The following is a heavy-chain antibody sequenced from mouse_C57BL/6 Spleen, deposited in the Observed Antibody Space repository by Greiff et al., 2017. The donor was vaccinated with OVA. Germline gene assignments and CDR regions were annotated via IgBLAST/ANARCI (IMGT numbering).Heavy chain of an antibody. CDR2: ISSGSSTI. V-gene: IGHV5-17*01. D-gene: IGHD1-1*01. CDR1: GFTFSDYG. J-gene: IGHJ1*03. Sequence: EVKLVESGGGLVKPGGSLKLSCAASGFTFSDYGMHWVRQAPEKGLEWVAYISSGSSTIYYADTVKGRFTFTSDNAKNTLFLQMTSLRSEDTAVYYCARGSTTVVATDFDVWGTGTTVTVSS. CDR3: ARGSTTVVATDFDV.